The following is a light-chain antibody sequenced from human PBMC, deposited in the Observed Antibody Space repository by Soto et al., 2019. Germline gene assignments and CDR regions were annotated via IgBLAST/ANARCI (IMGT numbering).Light chain of an antibody. J-gene: IGKJ1*01. V-gene: IGKV3-20*01. CDR1: QSVSSN. CDR2: GAS. CDR3: QQYGSSLS. Sequence: EIGLTQSPGTLSLSQGERATLACRASQSVSSNLAWYQQKPGQAPRLLISGASSRATGIPDRFSGSGSGTDFTLTISRLEPEDFAVYYCQQYGSSLSFGQGTKV.